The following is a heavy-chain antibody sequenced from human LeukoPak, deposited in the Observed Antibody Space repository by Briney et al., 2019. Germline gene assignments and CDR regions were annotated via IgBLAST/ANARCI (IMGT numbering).Heavy chain of an antibody. V-gene: IGHV3-74*01. D-gene: IGHD2-2*01. CDR3: ARDPAYCASTSCYGAAFDI. CDR2: VNTDETST. Sequence: GGSLRLSCAASGFTFSSYWMHWVRQAPGKGLVWVSRVNTDETSTYYADSVKGRFTISRDNAKSTLYLQMNSLRAEDTAVYYCARDPAYCASTSCYGAAFDIWGQGTMDTVSS. CDR1: GFTFSSYW. J-gene: IGHJ3*02.